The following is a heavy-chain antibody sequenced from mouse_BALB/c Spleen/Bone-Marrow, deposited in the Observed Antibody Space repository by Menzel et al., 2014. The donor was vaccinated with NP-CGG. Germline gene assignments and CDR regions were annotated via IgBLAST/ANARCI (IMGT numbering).Heavy chain of an antibody. V-gene: IGHV7-3*02. J-gene: IGHJ2*01. CDR1: GFTFTDYY. Sequence: VQLQQSGGGLVQPGGSLRLSCAPSGFTFTDYYMSWVRQPPGKALEWLGFIRNKANGYTTEYSASVKGRFTISRDNSQSILYLQMNTLRAEDSATYYCARDGYDDYWGQGTTLTVSS. CDR2: IRNKANGYTT. D-gene: IGHD2-2*01. CDR3: ARDGYDDY.